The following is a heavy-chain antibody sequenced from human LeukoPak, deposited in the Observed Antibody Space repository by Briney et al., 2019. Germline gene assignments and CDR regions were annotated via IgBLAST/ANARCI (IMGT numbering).Heavy chain of an antibody. V-gene: IGHV4-39*07. Sequence: SETLSLTCTVSGGSISSSSYYWGWIRQPPGKGLEWIGSIYYSGSTYCNPSLKSRVTISVDTSKNQFSLKLSSVTAADTAVYYCASEGHRWEVHDYWGQGTLVTVSS. D-gene: IGHD1-26*01. CDR2: IYYSGST. J-gene: IGHJ4*02. CDR3: ASEGHRWEVHDY. CDR1: GGSISSSSYY.